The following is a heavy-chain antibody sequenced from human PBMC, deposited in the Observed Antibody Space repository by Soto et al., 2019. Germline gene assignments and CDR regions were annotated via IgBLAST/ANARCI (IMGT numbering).Heavy chain of an antibody. CDR2: IDNDGSSR. D-gene: IGHD6-13*01. V-gene: IGHV3-74*01. CDR3: ATGSRWYSPDY. CDR1: GFTFSSNW. Sequence: EVQLVESGGGLVQPGGSLRLSCAASGFTFSSNWMHWVRQGPGKGLVWVSRIDNDGSSRDYAGSVKGRFTISRDNAKNTLYLEMSSLRAEDTAVDYCATGSRWYSPDYWGQGTLVTVSS. J-gene: IGHJ4*02.